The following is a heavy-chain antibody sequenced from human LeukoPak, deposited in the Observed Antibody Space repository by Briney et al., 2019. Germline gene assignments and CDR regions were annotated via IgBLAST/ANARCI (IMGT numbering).Heavy chain of an antibody. D-gene: IGHD1-26*01. CDR3: ARASGSYWWFDS. V-gene: IGHV1-18*01. CDR1: GYTFTSYD. Sequence: ASVKVSCKASGYTFTSYDINWVRQAPGQGLEWMGWISAYNGNTNYAQKLQGRVTMTTDTSTSTAYMELRSLRSDDTAVYYCARASGSYWWFDSWGQGTLVTVSS. CDR2: ISAYNGNT. J-gene: IGHJ5*01.